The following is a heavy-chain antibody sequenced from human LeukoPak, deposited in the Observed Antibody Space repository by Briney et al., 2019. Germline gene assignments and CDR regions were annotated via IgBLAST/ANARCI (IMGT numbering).Heavy chain of an antibody. CDR1: GYTFTSYD. J-gene: IGHJ6*02. Sequence: GASVKVSCKASGYTFTSYDINWVRQATGQGLEWMGWMNPNSGNTGYAQKFQGRVTMTGNTSISTAYMELSSLRSEDTAVYYCARLEVGYYYYYYGMDVWGQGTTVTVSS. D-gene: IGHD1-1*01. V-gene: IGHV1-8*01. CDR2: MNPNSGNT. CDR3: ARLEVGYYYYYYGMDV.